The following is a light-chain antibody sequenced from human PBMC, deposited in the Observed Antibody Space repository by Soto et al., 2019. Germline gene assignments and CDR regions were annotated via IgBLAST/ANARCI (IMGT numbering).Light chain of an antibody. CDR3: QQRSNWLRLN. CDR1: QSVSSY. CDR2: DAS. Sequence: EIVLTQSPATLSLSPGERATLSCRASQSVSSYLAWYQQKPGQAPRLLIYDASNRATGIPARFSGSGSGTDCTLTISSLEPEDFAVYSCQQRSNWLRLNFGGGTKVEIK. J-gene: IGKJ4*01. V-gene: IGKV3-11*01.